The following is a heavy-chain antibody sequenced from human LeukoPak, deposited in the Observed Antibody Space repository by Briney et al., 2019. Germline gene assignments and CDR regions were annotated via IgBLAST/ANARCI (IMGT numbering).Heavy chain of an antibody. D-gene: IGHD3-9*01. Sequence: GGSLRLSCAASGFTFSSYAMHWVRQAPGKGLELVAVISYDGSNKYYADSVKGRFTISRDNSKNTLYLQMNSLRAEDTAVYYCARGLRYFDWLLNYFDYWGQGTLVTVSS. CDR3: ARGLRYFDWLLNYFDY. J-gene: IGHJ4*02. CDR2: ISYDGSNK. V-gene: IGHV3-30*04. CDR1: GFTFSSYA.